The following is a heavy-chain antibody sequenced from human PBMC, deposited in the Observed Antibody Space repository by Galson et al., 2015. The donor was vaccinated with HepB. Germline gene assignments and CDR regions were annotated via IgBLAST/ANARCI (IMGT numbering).Heavy chain of an antibody. Sequence: SETLSLTCAVYVGSFSGYYWSWIRQPPGKGLEWIGEINHIGNTYYNSSLKSRLTMSLVTSTNQVSLRLTSVTAADTAIYYCAREGYTTDTWGQGTLVIVSS. CDR3: AREGYTTDT. J-gene: IGHJ5*02. CDR2: INHIGNT. CDR1: VGSFSGYY. V-gene: IGHV4-34*01. D-gene: IGHD5-12*01.